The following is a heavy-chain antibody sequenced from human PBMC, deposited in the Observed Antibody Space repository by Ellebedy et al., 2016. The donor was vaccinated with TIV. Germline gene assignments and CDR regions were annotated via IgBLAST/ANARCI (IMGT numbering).Heavy chain of an antibody. D-gene: IGHD7-27*01. J-gene: IGHJ2*01. Sequence: GESLKISCAASGFTFHDYGMHWVRQAPGKGLEWIALINWDGGRTDYADSVRGRFTISRANSRQSIYLQMDSLRPEDTALYYCARDFRNWGSGEWNFDLWGRGTLVSVSS. CDR2: INWDGGRT. V-gene: IGHV3-43D*03. CDR3: ARDFRNWGSGEWNFDL. CDR1: GFTFHDYG.